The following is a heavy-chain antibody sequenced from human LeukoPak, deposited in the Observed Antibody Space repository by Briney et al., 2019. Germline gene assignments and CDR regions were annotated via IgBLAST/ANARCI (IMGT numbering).Heavy chain of an antibody. V-gene: IGHV4-59*08. D-gene: IGHD6-19*01. CDR1: GGSISSYY. J-gene: IGHJ4*02. CDR3: ARQGRGEAVALDY. Sequence: SQTLSLTCTVAGGSISSYYSSSIRQPPGKGLEWIRYIYYSGSTNSHPSLKSRVDISVDTSKNQFSLKLSSVTAADTAVYYCARQGRGEAVALDYWGQGTLVSVSS. CDR2: IYYSGST.